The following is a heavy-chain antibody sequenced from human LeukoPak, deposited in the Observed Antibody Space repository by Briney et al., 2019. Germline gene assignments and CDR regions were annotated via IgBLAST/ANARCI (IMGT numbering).Heavy chain of an antibody. CDR1: GGIFSNQA. CDR2: IIPMIGTA. CDR3: AKGATVGKEALDI. D-gene: IGHD1-14*01. V-gene: IGHV1-69*04. J-gene: IGHJ3*02. Sequence: ASVKVSCKASGGIFSNQAITWVRQAPGQGLEWMGRIIPMIGTAKSAQRFQGRVSFTADTSTNTAYMELSSLTSEDTAFYYCAKGATVGKEALDIWGQGALVTVSS.